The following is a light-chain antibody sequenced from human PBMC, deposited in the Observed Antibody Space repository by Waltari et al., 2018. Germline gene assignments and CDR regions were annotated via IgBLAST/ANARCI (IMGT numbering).Light chain of an antibody. Sequence: QSALTQPASVSGSPGPSITISCTGTSRDVGRYNLVSWYQQHPGKAPKLMIYEDNKRPSGVSNRFSGSKSGNTASLTISGLQAEDEADYYCCSYAGSSTYVFGTGTKVTVL. J-gene: IGLJ1*01. V-gene: IGLV2-23*01. CDR1: SRDVGRYNL. CDR2: EDN. CDR3: CSYAGSSTYV.